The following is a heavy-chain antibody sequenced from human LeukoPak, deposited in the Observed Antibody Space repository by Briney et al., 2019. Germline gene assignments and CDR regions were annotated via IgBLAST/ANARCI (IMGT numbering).Heavy chain of an antibody. CDR3: ARWEVATSYWYFDL. V-gene: IGHV4-59*01. CDR2: IYYSGST. J-gene: IGHJ2*01. CDR1: GGSISSYY. Sequence: PSETLSLTCTVSGGSISSYYWSWIRRPPGKGLEWIGYIYYSGSTNYNPSLKSRVTISVDTSKNQFSLKLSSVTAADTAVYYCARWEVATSYWYFDLWGRGTLVTVSS. D-gene: IGHD5-12*01.